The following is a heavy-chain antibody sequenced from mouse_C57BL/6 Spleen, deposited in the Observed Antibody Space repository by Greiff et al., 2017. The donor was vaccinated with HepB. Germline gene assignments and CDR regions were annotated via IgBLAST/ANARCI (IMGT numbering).Heavy chain of an antibody. D-gene: IGHD1-1*01. CDR3: ARDYYGSSLYFDV. J-gene: IGHJ1*03. CDR1: GFTFSSYA. CDR2: ISDGGSYT. Sequence: EVQLVESGGGLVKPGGSLKLSCAASGFTFSSYAMSWVRQTPEKRLEWVATISDGGSYTYYPDNVKGRFTISRDNAKNNLYLQMSHLKSEDTAMYYCARDYYGSSLYFDVWGTGTTVTVSS. V-gene: IGHV5-4*01.